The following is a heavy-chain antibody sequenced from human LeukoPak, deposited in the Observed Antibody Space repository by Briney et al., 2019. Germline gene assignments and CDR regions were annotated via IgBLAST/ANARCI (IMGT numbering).Heavy chain of an antibody. CDR2: IKGDGIST. CDR3: AKDHYWSIDY. Sequence: GSLRLSCAASGFDFSSNWMHWVRHAPGQGLVWVSRIKGDGISTNYADSVKGRFTISRDIAKNTLYLQMNSLRAEDTGVYYCAKDHYWSIDYWGRGTLVTVSS. D-gene: IGHD3-3*01. J-gene: IGHJ4*02. V-gene: IGHV3-74*01. CDR1: GFDFSSNW.